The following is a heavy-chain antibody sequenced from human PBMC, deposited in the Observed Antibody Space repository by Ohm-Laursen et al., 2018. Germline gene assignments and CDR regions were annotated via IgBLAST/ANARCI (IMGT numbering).Heavy chain of an antibody. J-gene: IGHJ4*02. V-gene: IGHV3-15*01. D-gene: IGHD3-22*01. CDR2: IKSKTDGGTT. CDR1: GFTFSNAW. Sequence: SLRLSCAASGFTFSNAWMSWIRQAPGKGLEWVGRIKSKTDGGTTDYAAPVKGRFTISRDDSKNTLYLQMNGLKIEDTAVYYCTTVNYYDSSGYDYWGQGTLVTVSS. CDR3: TTVNYYDSSGYDY.